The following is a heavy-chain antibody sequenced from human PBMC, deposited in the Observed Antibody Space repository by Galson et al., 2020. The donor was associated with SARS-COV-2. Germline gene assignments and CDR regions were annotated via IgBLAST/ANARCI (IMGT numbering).Heavy chain of an antibody. CDR2: IYHSGST. V-gene: IGHV4-38-2*02. D-gene: IGHD2-15*01. Sequence: SETLSLTCTVSGYSISSGYYWGWIRQPPGKGLEWIGSIYHSGSTYYNPSLKSRVTISVDTSKNQFSLKLSSVTAADTAVYYCARLVAVVAAQGDWFDPWGQGTLVTVSS. J-gene: IGHJ5*02. CDR3: ARLVAVVAAQGDWFDP. CDR1: GYSISSGYY.